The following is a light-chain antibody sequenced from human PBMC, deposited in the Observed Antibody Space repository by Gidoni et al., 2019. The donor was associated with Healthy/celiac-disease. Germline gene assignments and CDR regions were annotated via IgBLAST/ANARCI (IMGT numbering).Light chain of an antibody. V-gene: IGKV2-28*01. CDR3: MQALQTPLT. Sequence: DIVMSQSPLSLPVPPGEPASISCRSSQSLLHSNGYNYLDWYLQKPGQSPQLLIYLGSNRASGVPDRFSGSGSGTDFTLKISRVEAEDVGVYYCMQALQTPLTFXGXTKVEIK. CDR2: LGS. CDR1: QSLLHSNGYNY. J-gene: IGKJ4*01.